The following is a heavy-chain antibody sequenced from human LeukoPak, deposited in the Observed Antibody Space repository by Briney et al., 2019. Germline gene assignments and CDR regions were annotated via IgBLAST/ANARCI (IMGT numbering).Heavy chain of an antibody. CDR3: TSLARADTGAHGQFDY. D-gene: IGHD2-8*02. J-gene: IGHJ4*02. CDR1: GGSITGSDW. CDR2: IFHTGST. Sequence: SETLSLTCAVSGGSITGSDWWIWARQPPGKGLEWIGEIFHTGSTNYNPSLESRVSMSVDRSKNQFSLKLTSVTAADTAVYYCTSLARADTGAHGQFDYWGQGILVSVSS. V-gene: IGHV4-4*02.